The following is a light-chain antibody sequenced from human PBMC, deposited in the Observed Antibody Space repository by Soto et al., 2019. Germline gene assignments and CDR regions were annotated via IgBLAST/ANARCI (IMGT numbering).Light chain of an antibody. V-gene: IGKV3-11*01. CDR2: GAS. J-gene: IGKJ1*01. Sequence: IVLTQSPATLSFTPGERATLSCRASENVRTFVDWYQQKPGQAPRLLIYGASNRATDIPARFSGSGSGTDFTLTISNLEPEDFAVYYCQQRSHWPPWTFGQGTKVDIK. CDR3: QQRSHWPPWT. CDR1: ENVRTF.